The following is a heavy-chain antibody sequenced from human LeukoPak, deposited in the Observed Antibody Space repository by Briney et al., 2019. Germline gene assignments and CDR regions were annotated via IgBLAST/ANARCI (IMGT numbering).Heavy chain of an antibody. D-gene: IGHD3-22*01. CDR3: ARDTRLYYFDSSDFDY. CDR1: GFTFSSYG. V-gene: IGHV3-33*01. CDR2: IWYDGSNK. J-gene: IGHJ4*02. Sequence: GRSLRLSCAAPGFTFSSYGMHWVRQAPGKGLEWVAVIWYDGSNKYYADSVKGRFTISRDNSKNTLYLQMNSLRAEDTAVYYCARDTRLYYFDSSDFDYWGQGTLVTVSS.